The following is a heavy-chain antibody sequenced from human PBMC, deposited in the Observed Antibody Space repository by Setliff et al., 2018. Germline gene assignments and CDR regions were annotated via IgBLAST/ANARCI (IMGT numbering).Heavy chain of an antibody. Sequence: GRSLRLSCAASGFTFSSYRMHWVRQAPGKGLEWVAVIWDDGGNKYHADSVKGRFTISRDNSKNTLYLQMNSLRAEDTAVYYCAKGGRGYSGWRPRHYYYMDVWGKGTTVTVSS. CDR2: IWDDGGNK. V-gene: IGHV3-30*18. J-gene: IGHJ6*03. CDR1: GFTFSSYR. D-gene: IGHD5-12*01. CDR3: AKGGRGYSGWRPRHYYYMDV.